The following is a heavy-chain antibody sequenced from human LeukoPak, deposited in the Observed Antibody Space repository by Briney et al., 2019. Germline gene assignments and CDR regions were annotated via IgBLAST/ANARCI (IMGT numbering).Heavy chain of an antibody. V-gene: IGHV1-8*01. CDR3: ARGYSGYSSGWYSRDAFDI. CDR2: MNPNSGDT. J-gene: IGHJ3*02. Sequence: ASVTVSFKASGYTFTSYDINWVGQATGQGIEGMGWMNPNSGDTGYAQKFQGRVTMTRNTSISTAYMELSSLRSEDTAVYYCARGYSGYSSGWYSRDAFDIWGQGTMVTVSS. D-gene: IGHD6-19*01. CDR1: GYTFTSYD.